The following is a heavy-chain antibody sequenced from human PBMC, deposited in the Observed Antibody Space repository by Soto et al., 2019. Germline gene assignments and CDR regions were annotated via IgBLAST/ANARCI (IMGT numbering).Heavy chain of an antibody. CDR2: ISYSGNA. Sequence: XETLSLTCTVAGCSISNFYWSWIRQPPGKGLEWIGYISYSGNANCNPSLKSRVSISVDTSKNQLSLNLTSVTAADTAVYYCARAPMVLSRSYFDSWGQGTPVTVSS. J-gene: IGHJ4*02. V-gene: IGHV4-59*01. CDR1: GCSISNFY. D-gene: IGHD2-8*01. CDR3: ARAPMVLSRSYFDS.